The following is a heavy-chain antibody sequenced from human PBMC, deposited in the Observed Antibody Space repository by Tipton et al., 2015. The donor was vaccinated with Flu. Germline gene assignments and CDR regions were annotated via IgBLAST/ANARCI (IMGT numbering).Heavy chain of an antibody. D-gene: IGHD4-17*01. J-gene: IGHJ5*02. Sequence: LRLSCSVSGDSIGSPYFWGWVRQPPGKGLEWIGNVRQAGSTYYNPSLRSRVTISLDRPKNQFSLRLTSVTAADTAVYFCARRDYGNYVSEPKNWFDPWGQGTLVTVST. V-gene: IGHV4-38-2*01. CDR3: ARRDYGNYVSEPKNWFDP. CDR2: VRQAGST. CDR1: GDSIGSPYF.